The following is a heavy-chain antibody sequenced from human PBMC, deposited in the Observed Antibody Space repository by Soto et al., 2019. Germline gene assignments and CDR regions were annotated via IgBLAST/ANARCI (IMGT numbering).Heavy chain of an antibody. CDR2: IYYSGST. Sequence: SETLSLTCTVSGGSISSYYWSWIRQPPGKGLEWIGYIYYSGSTNYNPSLKSRVTISVDTAKNQFSLKLSSVTAADTAAYYCARDRRSSYGPLGTDAFDIWGQGTMVTVSS. D-gene: IGHD5-18*01. J-gene: IGHJ3*02. V-gene: IGHV4-59*01. CDR3: ARDRRSSYGPLGTDAFDI. CDR1: GGSISSYY.